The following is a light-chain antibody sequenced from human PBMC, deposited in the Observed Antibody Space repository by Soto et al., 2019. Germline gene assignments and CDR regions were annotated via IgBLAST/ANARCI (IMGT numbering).Light chain of an antibody. V-gene: IGKV1-39*01. Sequence: DIQMTQSPSSLSASVGDRVTITCRASQSISTYLHWYQQKPRKAPNLLIYAASTLQTGVPSRFSGSGSGTDFTLTISSLQPEDFATYFCQQGYSAPLTFGGGTKVDIK. J-gene: IGKJ4*01. CDR2: AAS. CDR3: QQGYSAPLT. CDR1: QSISTY.